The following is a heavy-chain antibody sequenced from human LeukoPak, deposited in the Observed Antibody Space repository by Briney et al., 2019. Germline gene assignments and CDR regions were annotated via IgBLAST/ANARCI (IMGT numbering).Heavy chain of an antibody. CDR3: ARATQPGFDP. CDR2: ISSDSGAR. Sequence: GGSLRLSCGASGLTFSTYSMKWVRQAPGKGLGWVSYISSDSGARYYADSVKGRFTIFRDNAKNSLYLQMNSLRAEDTAVYYCARATQPGFDPWGQGTLVTVSS. J-gene: IGHJ5*02. V-gene: IGHV3-48*01. CDR1: GLTFSTYS. D-gene: IGHD2-15*01.